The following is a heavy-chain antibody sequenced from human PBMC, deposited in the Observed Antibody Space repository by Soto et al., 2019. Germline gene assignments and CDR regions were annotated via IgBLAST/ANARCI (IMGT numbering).Heavy chain of an antibody. Sequence: SETLSLTCAVYGGSFSGYYWSWIRQPPGSGLEWIGYIYYSGRTNYSPSLKSRVTISVDTSKKQFSLKLSSVTAADTAVYFCARYCTTTSCYRGGFDPWGQGTLVTVSS. CDR3: ARYCTTTSCYRGGFDP. V-gene: IGHV4-59*01. CDR1: GGSFSGYY. D-gene: IGHD2-2*01. J-gene: IGHJ5*02. CDR2: IYYSGRT.